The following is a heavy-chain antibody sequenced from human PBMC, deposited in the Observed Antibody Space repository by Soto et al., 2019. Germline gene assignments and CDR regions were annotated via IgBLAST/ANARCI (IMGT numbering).Heavy chain of an antibody. CDR3: ARGPYCGDECYFAY. Sequence: LSLTCSVFGVSITPYYWSWVRQPAGKGLEWIGRISHTGTTNSNPSLEGRVTMSVDPSKNQISLRLSSATAADTATYYCARGPYCGDECYFAYWGQGALVTVSS. CDR1: GVSITPYY. J-gene: IGHJ4*02. CDR2: ISHTGTT. V-gene: IGHV4-4*07. D-gene: IGHD2-21*01.